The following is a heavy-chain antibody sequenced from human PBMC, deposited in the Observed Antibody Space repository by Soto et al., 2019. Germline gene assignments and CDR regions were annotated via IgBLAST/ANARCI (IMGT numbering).Heavy chain of an antibody. Sequence: EVQLVESGGGLVQPGGSLRLSCAASGFTFSDHYMEWVRQAPGKGLEWVGRIRNKANSYSTEYAASVKGRFTISRDDSKNSLYLQMSSLKTEDTAVYYCTRFSGSYTSGLDYWGQGTLVTVSS. CDR2: IRNKANSYST. CDR1: GFTFSDHY. V-gene: IGHV3-72*01. CDR3: TRFSGSYTSGLDY. D-gene: IGHD1-26*01. J-gene: IGHJ4*02.